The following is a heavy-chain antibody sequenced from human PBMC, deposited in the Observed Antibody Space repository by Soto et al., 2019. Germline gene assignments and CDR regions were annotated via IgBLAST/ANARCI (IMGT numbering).Heavy chain of an antibody. CDR3: ASWLKGPDIGNYYYGMDV. CDR1: GGAFSDYA. D-gene: IGHD2-15*01. CDR2: FMPIFRAP. V-gene: IGHV1-69*12. Sequence: QVQLVQSGAEVKKPGSSVKVSCKASGGAFSDYAFSWVRQAPGQGLEWLGGFMPIFRAPDYAQKFQGRVTIPADEFTRTAYMEMNSLRSEDTAVYYCASWLKGPDIGNYYYGMDVWGQGTTVTVS. J-gene: IGHJ6*02.